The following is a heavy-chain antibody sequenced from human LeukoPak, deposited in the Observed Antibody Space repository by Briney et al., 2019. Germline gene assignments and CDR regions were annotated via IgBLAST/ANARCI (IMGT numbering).Heavy chain of an antibody. CDR1: GFTFSSYS. D-gene: IGHD5-12*01. Sequence: GGSLRLSCAASGFTFSSYSMNWVRQAPGKGLEWVSYIISSSSTIYYADSVKGRFTISRDNAKNSLYLQMNSLRAEDTAVYYCAREHPIGSGYEFDYWGQGTLVTVSS. V-gene: IGHV3-48*04. CDR2: IISSSSTI. CDR3: AREHPIGSGYEFDY. J-gene: IGHJ4*02.